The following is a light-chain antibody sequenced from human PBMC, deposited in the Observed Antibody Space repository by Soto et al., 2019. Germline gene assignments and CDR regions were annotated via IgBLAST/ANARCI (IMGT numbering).Light chain of an antibody. CDR1: QTVTTD. CDR2: GAS. J-gene: IGKJ1*01. V-gene: IGKV3-15*01. CDR3: HQYSTWPRP. Sequence: DIPMTQCPAGLPASQGDTVSLPCRASQTVTTDLAWYQQKPGQAPRLVIHGASTRATDFPARFSGGGSGTEFTLTISSLQSEDIAVYYSHQYSTWPRPSGQGTKVDIK.